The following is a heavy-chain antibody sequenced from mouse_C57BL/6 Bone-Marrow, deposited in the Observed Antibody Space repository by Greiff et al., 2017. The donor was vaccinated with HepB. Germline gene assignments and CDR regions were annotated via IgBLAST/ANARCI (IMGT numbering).Heavy chain of an antibody. V-gene: IGHV1-15*01. CDR1: GYTFTDYE. J-gene: IGHJ3*01. D-gene: IGHD2-5*01. Sequence: VQLQQSGAELVRPGASVTLSCKASGYTFTDYEMHWVEQTPVHGLEWIGAIDPETGGTAYNQKFKGKDILTADKSSSTAYMELRSLTSEDSAVYYCTGYYSNFFWFAYWGQGTLVTVSA. CDR2: IDPETGGT. CDR3: TGYYSNFFWFAY.